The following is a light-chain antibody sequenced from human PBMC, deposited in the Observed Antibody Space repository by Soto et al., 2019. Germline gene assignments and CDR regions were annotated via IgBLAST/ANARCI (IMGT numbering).Light chain of an antibody. V-gene: IGKV1-39*01. Sequence: DIQTTQSPSSLSASVGDRVTITCRVSQSISSDLNWYQQKPGKPPKLLIYAAVSLQSGIPSRFSAYGSGTDFTLTISSLQPEDFATYYCQQTYSSPQWTFGQGTKVDIK. CDR2: AAV. CDR3: QQTYSSPQWT. J-gene: IGKJ1*01. CDR1: QSISSD.